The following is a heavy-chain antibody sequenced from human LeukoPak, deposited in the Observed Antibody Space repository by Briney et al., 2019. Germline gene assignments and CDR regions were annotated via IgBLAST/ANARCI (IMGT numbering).Heavy chain of an antibody. D-gene: IGHD2-15*01. V-gene: IGHV4-39*01. CDR1: GGSISSSSYY. CDR2: IYYSGST. J-gene: IGHJ5*02. Sequence: PSETLSLTCTVSGGSISSSSYYWGWIRQPPGKGLEWIGSIYYSGSTYYNPSLKSRVTISVDTSKNQFSLKLSSVTAADTAVYYCARHWTDIVVVVAAPEGNWFDPWGQGTLVTVSS. CDR3: ARHWTDIVVVVAAPEGNWFDP.